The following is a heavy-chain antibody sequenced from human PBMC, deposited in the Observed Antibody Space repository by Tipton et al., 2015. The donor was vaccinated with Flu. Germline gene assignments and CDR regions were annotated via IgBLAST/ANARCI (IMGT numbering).Heavy chain of an antibody. V-gene: IGHV1-18*01. J-gene: IGHJ5*02. Sequence: QVQLVQSGAEVKKPGASVKVSCKASGYTFTSYGISWVRQAPGQGLEWMGWISAYNGNTNYAQKLQGRVTMTTDTSTSTAYMELRSLRSDDTAVYYCARDRVPVSPYDFWSGSSMRPGVRWFDPWGQGTLVTVSS. CDR1: GYTFTSYG. CDR2: ISAYNGNT. CDR3: ARDRVPVSPYDFWSGSSMRPGVRWFDP. D-gene: IGHD3-3*01.